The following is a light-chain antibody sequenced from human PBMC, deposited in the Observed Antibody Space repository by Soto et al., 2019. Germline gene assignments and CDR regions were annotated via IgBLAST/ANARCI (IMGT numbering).Light chain of an antibody. CDR3: CSYAGSRV. CDR1: SSDVGSYNL. V-gene: IGLV2-23*01. J-gene: IGLJ2*01. Sequence: QSVLTQPDSVSGSPGQSITISCTGTSSDVGSYNLVSWYQQHPGKAPKLMIYEGSKRPSGVSNRFSGSKSGNTASLTISGLQAEDEADYYCCSYAGSRVFGGGTKLTVL. CDR2: EGS.